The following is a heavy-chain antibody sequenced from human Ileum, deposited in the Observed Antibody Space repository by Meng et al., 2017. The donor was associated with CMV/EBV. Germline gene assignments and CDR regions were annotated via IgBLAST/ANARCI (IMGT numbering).Heavy chain of an antibody. CDR3: ARENDLGDAFDI. CDR1: GYTFTSYG. Sequence: CKASGYTFTSYGISWVRQAPGQGLEWMGWISAYNGNTNYAQKLQGRVTMTTDTSTSTAYMELRSLRSDDTAVYYCARENDLGDAFDIWGQGTMVTVSS. D-gene: IGHD1-1*01. V-gene: IGHV1-18*01. CDR2: ISAYNGNT. J-gene: IGHJ3*02.